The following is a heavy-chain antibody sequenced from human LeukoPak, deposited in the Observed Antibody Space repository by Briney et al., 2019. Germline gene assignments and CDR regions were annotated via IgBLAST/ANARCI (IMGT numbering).Heavy chain of an antibody. J-gene: IGHJ6*02. CDR3: ARGYYDFWSGHRYYYYGMDV. V-gene: IGHV4-34*01. CDR2: INHSGGT. Sequence: PSETLSLTCAVYGGSFSGYYWSWIRQPPGKGLEWIGEINHSGGTNYNPSLKSRVTISVDTSKNQFSLKLSSVTAADTAVYYCARGYYDFWSGHRYYYYGMDVWGQGTTVTVSS. CDR1: GGSFSGYY. D-gene: IGHD3-3*01.